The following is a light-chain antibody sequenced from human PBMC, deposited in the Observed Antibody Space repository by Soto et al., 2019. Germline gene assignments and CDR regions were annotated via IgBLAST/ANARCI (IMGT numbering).Light chain of an antibody. Sequence: MAQSPAALAVSLGEMATLNCSSSQSVLYGPNNGNYLAWFQQKAGQPPKLLIYWASNRESGVPDRFSGSGSGTDFTLTISSLQAEDVAVYYCQQYHTLPWTFGQGTKVDIK. CDR2: WAS. J-gene: IGKJ1*01. CDR1: QSVLYGPNNGNY. V-gene: IGKV4-1*01. CDR3: QQYHTLPWT.